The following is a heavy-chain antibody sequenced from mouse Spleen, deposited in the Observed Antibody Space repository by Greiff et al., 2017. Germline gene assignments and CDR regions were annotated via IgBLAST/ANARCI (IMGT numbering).Heavy chain of an antibody. CDR2: IDPENGDT. CDR1: GFTITDDY. V-gene: IGHV14-4*01. Sequence: VQLQQPGAELVKPGASVKLSCTASGFTITDDYMHWVKQRPEQGLEWIGWIDPENGDTEYASKFQGKATLSADTSSNTAYLQLSILTSEDTAVYYCTNYGNDVGFAYWGQGTLVTVSA. CDR3: TNYGNDVGFAY. J-gene: IGHJ3*01. D-gene: IGHD2-2*01.